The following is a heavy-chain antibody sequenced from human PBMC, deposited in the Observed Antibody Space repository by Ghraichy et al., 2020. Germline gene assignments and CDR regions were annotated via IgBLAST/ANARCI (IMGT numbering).Heavy chain of an antibody. Sequence: GSLRLSCAASGFTFSSYAMSWVRQAPGRGLEWVSAISGSGGNTYYADSVKGRFTISRDSSKNTLYLQMNSLRAEDTAVYYCAKFSSGSGFPDAFDIWGQGTMVTVSS. CDR2: ISGSGGNT. CDR1: GFTFSSYA. CDR3: AKFSSGSGFPDAFDI. J-gene: IGHJ3*02. D-gene: IGHD3-10*01. V-gene: IGHV3-23*01.